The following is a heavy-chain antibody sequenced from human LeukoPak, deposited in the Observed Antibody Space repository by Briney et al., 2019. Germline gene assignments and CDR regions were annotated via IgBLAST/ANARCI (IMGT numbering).Heavy chain of an antibody. CDR1: GFTFSSYW. Sequence: GGSLRLSCAASGFTFSSYWMHWVRQAPGKGLVWVSRINSDGSSTSYADSVKGRFTISRDNAKNTLYLQMYSLRAEDTAVYYCARVGYYGSGRLHYYYYGMDVWGQGTTVTVSS. V-gene: IGHV3-74*01. CDR2: INSDGSST. D-gene: IGHD3-10*01. CDR3: ARVGYYGSGRLHYYYYGMDV. J-gene: IGHJ6*02.